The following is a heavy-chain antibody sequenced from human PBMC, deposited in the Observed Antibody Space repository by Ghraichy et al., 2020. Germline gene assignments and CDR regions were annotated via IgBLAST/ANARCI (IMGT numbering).Heavy chain of an antibody. J-gene: IGHJ4*02. D-gene: IGHD5-18*01. CDR2: INHSGST. CDR1: GGSFSGYY. V-gene: IGHV4-34*01. Sequence: GSLRLSCAVYGGSFSGYYWSWIRQPPGKGLEWIWEINHSGSTNYNPSLKSRVTISVDTSKNQFSLKLSSVTAADTAVYYCARGKDTAMVRFTPFFDYCGQGNLVTDYS. CDR3: ARGKDTAMVRFTPFFDY.